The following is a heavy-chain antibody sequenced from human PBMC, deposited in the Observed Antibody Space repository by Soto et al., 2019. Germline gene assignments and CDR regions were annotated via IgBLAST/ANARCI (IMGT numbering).Heavy chain of an antibody. CDR2: IGTAGDT. CDR1: GFTFSSYD. D-gene: IGHD6-6*01. J-gene: IGHJ6*03. Sequence: PGGSLRLSCAASGFTFSSYDMHWVRQATGKGLEWVSAIGTAGDTYYPGSVKGRFTISRENAKNSLYLQMNSLRAGDTAVYYCAGEYSSSSYYYYYYYMDVWGKGTTVTVSS. V-gene: IGHV3-13*01. CDR3: AGEYSSSSYYYYYYYMDV.